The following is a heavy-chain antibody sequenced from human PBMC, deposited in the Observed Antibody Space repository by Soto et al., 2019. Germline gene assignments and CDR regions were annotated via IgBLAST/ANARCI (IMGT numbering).Heavy chain of an antibody. CDR2: LSTFDGST. V-gene: IGHV1-18*01. CDR3: ARDVGHYYDGSGYKIFFDY. J-gene: IGHJ4*02. CDR1: GYTFTNYG. Sequence: QVQLVQYGAEVKKPGASVKVSCKVSGYTFTNYGISWVRQTPGQGLEWMGWLSTFDGSTNYAQKLQGRVTMTTDISTTTAYMELRSLRSDDTAVYYCARDVGHYYDGSGYKIFFDYWGQGTLVTISS. D-gene: IGHD3-22*01.